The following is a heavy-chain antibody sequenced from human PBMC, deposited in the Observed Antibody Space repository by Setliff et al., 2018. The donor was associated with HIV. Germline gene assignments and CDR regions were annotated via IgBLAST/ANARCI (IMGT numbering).Heavy chain of an antibody. D-gene: IGHD3-22*01. CDR1: GESFSGYQ. V-gene: IGHV4-34*01. Sequence: PSETLSLTCAVYGESFSGYQWNWIRQTPGKGLEWIGEINHSGTTNYNPSLKSRVIISLDTSKNQLSLKLKSVTAADTAVYYYARVPLYYYGNLTEYWGQGTLVTVSS. CDR2: INHSGTT. CDR3: ARVPLYYYGNLTEY. J-gene: IGHJ4*02.